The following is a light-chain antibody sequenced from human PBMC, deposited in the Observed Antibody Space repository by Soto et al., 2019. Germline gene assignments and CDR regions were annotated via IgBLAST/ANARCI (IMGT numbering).Light chain of an antibody. V-gene: IGKV3-20*01. CDR2: GVS. Sequence: EIVLTQSPGTLSLSPGERATLPCRASQSVSSSYFAWYQQKRGQAPRLLIYGVSSRATGIPDRFSGSGSGTDFTLTISRLEPEDSAVYYCEQYGSSPPITFGLGTRLEIK. CDR1: QSVSSSY. CDR3: EQYGSSPPIT. J-gene: IGKJ5*01.